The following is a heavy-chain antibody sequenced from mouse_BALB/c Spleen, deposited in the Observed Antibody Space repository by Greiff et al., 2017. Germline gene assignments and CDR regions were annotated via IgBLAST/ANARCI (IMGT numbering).Heavy chain of an antibody. Sequence: EVKLQESGPDLVKPSQSLSLTCTVTGYSITSGYSWHWIRQFPGNKLEWMGYIHYSGSTNYNPSLKSRISITRDTSKNVFFLQLNSVTTEDTATYYCSTIGRGYYYGSSYPLDYWGQGTTLTVSS. CDR2: IHYSGST. V-gene: IGHV3-1*02. D-gene: IGHD1-1*01. CDR1: GYSITSGYS. CDR3: STIGRGYYYGSSYPLDY. J-gene: IGHJ2*01.